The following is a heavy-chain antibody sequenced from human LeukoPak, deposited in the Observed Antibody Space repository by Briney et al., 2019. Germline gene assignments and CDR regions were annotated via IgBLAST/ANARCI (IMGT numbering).Heavy chain of an antibody. CDR3: TAYCSSTSCLDLIDY. J-gene: IGHJ4*02. CDR1: GFTFSSYD. Sequence: PGGSLRLSCAASGFTFSSYDMHWVRQATGKGLEWVSAIGTAGDTYYPGSVKGRFTISRENAKNSLYLQMNSLRAGDTAVYYCTAYCSSTSCLDLIDYWGQGTLVTVSS. CDR2: IGTAGDT. V-gene: IGHV3-13*01. D-gene: IGHD2-2*01.